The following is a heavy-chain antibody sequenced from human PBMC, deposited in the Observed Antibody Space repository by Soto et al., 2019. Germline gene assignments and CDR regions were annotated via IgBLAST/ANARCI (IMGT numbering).Heavy chain of an antibody. CDR3: GRGGYRHYSAYYYYALDV. CDR2: TRDKPNSYTT. CDR1: GFTLSDYY. J-gene: IGHJ6*02. V-gene: IGHV3-72*01. Sequence: GGSLRLSCVASGFTLSDYYVDWVRQAPGKGLEWVGRTRDKPNSYTTEYAASVEGRFTISRDDSKNSLYLQLNSLNTEDTAVYYCGRGGYRHYSAYYYYALDVGGQGTTVTVSS. D-gene: IGHD4-4*01.